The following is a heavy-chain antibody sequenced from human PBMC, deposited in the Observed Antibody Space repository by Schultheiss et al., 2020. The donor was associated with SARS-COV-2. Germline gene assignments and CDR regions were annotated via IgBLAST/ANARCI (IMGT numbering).Heavy chain of an antibody. V-gene: IGHV1-18*01. CDR3: ARDVGYYDSSPGATLTNNWFDP. Sequence: ASVKVSCKASGYTFTSYGISWVRQAPGQGLEWMGWISAYNGNTNYAQKLQGRVTMTTDTSTSTAYMELSSLRSEDTAVYYCARDVGYYDSSPGATLTNNWFDPWGQGTLVTVSS. CDR1: GYTFTSYG. J-gene: IGHJ5*02. CDR2: ISAYNGNT. D-gene: IGHD3-22*01.